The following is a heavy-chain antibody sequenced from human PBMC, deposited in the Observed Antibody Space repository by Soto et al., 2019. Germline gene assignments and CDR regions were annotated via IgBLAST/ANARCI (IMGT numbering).Heavy chain of an antibody. Sequence: QVQLVQSGAEVKKPGASVKVSCKVSGSTLTELSMHWVRQAPGKGLEWMGGFDPEDGETIYAQKFQGRVTMTEDTSTDTAYMELSSLRSEDTAVYYCATARVVVVAANDVSWFDPWGQGTLVTVSS. D-gene: IGHD2-15*01. CDR3: ATARVVVVAANDVSWFDP. CDR1: GSTLTELS. CDR2: FDPEDGET. J-gene: IGHJ5*02. V-gene: IGHV1-24*01.